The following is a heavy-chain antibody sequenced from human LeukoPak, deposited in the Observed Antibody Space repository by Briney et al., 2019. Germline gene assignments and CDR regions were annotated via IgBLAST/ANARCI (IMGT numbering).Heavy chain of an antibody. CDR1: GYSISSGYY. CDR2: IYHSGST. V-gene: IGHV4-38-2*02. Sequence: SETLSLTCTVSGYSISSGYYWGWIRQPPGKGLEWIGSIYHSGSTYYNPSLKSRVTISVDTSKNQFSLKLSSVTAADTAVYYCARGGRDTSGYYDFWSGSNRLYYYYYMDVWGKGTTVTVSS. J-gene: IGHJ6*03. CDR3: ARGGRDTSGYYDFWSGSNRLYYYYYMDV. D-gene: IGHD3-3*01.